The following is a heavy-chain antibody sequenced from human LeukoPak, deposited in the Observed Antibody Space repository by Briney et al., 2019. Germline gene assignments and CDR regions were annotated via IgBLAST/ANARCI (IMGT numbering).Heavy chain of an antibody. D-gene: IGHD3-22*01. CDR1: GGSISSYY. J-gene: IGHJ5*02. CDR3: ARIVAINWFDP. V-gene: IGHV4-59*01. Sequence: SETLSLTCIVSGGSISSYYWSWIRQPPGNGLEWIGGISYSGSTNYNPSLKSRVAISVDTPKNQFSLKLSSVTAADTAVYYCARIVAINWFDPWGQGTLVTVSS. CDR2: ISYSGST.